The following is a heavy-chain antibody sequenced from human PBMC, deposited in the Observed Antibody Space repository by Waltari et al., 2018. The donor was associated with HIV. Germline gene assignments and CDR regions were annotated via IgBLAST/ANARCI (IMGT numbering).Heavy chain of an antibody. J-gene: IGHJ4*02. CDR1: GFTFSSYG. V-gene: IGHV3-30*18. Sequence: VQPGRSLRLSCAASGFTFSSYGMHWVRQAPGKGLEWVAVISYDGSNKYYADSVKGRFTISRDNSKNTLYLQMNSLRAEDTAVYYCAKDPYYYDSSGYADYFDYWGQGTLVTVSS. CDR3: AKDPYYYDSSGYADYFDY. D-gene: IGHD3-22*01. CDR2: ISYDGSNK.